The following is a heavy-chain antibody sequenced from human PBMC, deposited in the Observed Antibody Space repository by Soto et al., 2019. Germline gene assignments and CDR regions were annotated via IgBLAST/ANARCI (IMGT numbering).Heavy chain of an antibody. D-gene: IGHD3-10*01. J-gene: IGHJ5*02. CDR3: ARDLARGSYLFGWFDP. CDR2: IYYSGST. V-gene: IGHV4-59*01. Sequence: QVQLQESGPGLVKPSETLSLTCTVSGGSISSYYWSWIRQPPGKGLEWIGYIYYSGSTNYNPSLNSRVTISVDTSKNQFSLKLSSVTAADTAVYYCARDLARGSYLFGWFDPWGQGTLVTVSS. CDR1: GGSISSYY.